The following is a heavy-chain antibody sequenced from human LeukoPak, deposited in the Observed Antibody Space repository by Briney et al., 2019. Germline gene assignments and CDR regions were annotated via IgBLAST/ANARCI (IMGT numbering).Heavy chain of an antibody. CDR2: IIPIFGTA. J-gene: IGHJ4*02. D-gene: IGHD1-26*01. CDR1: GGTFSSYA. CDR3: ARVHTPWDLSAFLDY. V-gene: IGHV1-69*06. Sequence: SVKVSCKASGGTFSSYAISWVRQAPGQGLEWMGGIIPIFGTANYAQKFQGRVTITADKSTSTAYMELSSLRSEDTAVYYCARVHTPWDLSAFLDYWGQGTLVTVSS.